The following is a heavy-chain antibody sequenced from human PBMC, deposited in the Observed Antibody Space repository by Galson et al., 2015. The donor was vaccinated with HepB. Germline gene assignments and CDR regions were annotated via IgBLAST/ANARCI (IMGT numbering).Heavy chain of an antibody. D-gene: IGHD3-3*01. CDR1: GFTFTSYG. V-gene: IGHV1-18*01. Sequence: SVKVSCKASGFTFTSYGIRWVRQAPGQGLEWMGWISAYNGNTNYAQKLQGRVTMTTDTSTSTAYMELRSLRSDDTAVYYCARVADFWSGYYIIAPYSYYYYMDVWGKGTTVTVSS. J-gene: IGHJ6*03. CDR2: ISAYNGNT. CDR3: ARVADFWSGYYIIAPYSYYYYMDV.